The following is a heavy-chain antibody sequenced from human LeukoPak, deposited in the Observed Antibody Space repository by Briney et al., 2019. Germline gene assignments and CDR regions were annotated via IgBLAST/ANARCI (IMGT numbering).Heavy chain of an antibody. J-gene: IGHJ4*02. Sequence: GGSLRLSCAASGFTFSSYDMHWVRQATGKGLEWVSAIGTAGDTYYPGSVKGRFTISRENAKNSLYLQMNSLRAGDTAVYYCARGGSDYGGNLYYFDYWGQGTQVTVSS. CDR3: ARGGSDYGGNLYYFDY. CDR2: IGTAGDT. D-gene: IGHD4-23*01. V-gene: IGHV3-13*04. CDR1: GFTFSSYD.